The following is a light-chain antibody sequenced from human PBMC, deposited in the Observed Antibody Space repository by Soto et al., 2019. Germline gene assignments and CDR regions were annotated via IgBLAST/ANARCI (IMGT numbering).Light chain of an antibody. CDR1: SSDVGGYNY. CDR3: SSFAGNNKLL. J-gene: IGLJ2*01. CDR2: EVS. V-gene: IGLV2-8*01. Sequence: QSALTQPPSASGSPGQSVTISCTGTSSDVGGYNYVSWYQQHPGKAPKLMISEVSKRPSGVPDRFSGSKSGNTASLTVSGRQAEEEADYCCSSFAGNNKLLFGGGPKPAVL.